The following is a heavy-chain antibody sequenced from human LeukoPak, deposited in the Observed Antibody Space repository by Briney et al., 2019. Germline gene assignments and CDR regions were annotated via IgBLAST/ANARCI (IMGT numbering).Heavy chain of an antibody. Sequence: GGSLRLSCAASGFTFRTYWMSWVRQAPGKGLEWVANIKEDGSEKYYVDSVKGRFTISRDNAKNSLYLQMHSLRAEDTAVCYCARDWYSNYLHYWGQGTLVTVSS. D-gene: IGHD4-11*01. CDR3: ARDWYSNYLHY. J-gene: IGHJ4*02. CDR1: GFTFRTYW. CDR2: IKEDGSEK. V-gene: IGHV3-7*01.